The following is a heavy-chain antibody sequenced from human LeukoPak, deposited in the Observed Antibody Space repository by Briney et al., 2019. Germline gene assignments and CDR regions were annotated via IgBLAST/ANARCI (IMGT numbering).Heavy chain of an antibody. V-gene: IGHV3-30*04. J-gene: IGHJ4*02. CDR3: ARDPDGYNFFDS. CDR1: GFTFSGYS. Sequence: PGRSLRLSCAASGFTFSGYSRRWVRKAPGKGLQWVAVISYDGRNKYYVDSVKGRFTISRDNSKNTLHLEMNSLRPEDTAMYYCARDPDGYNFFDSWGQGALVTVSS. D-gene: IGHD5-24*01. CDR2: ISYDGRNK.